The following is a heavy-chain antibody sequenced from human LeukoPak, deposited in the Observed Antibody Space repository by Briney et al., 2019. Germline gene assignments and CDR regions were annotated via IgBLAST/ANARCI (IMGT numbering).Heavy chain of an antibody. V-gene: IGHV3-21*01. D-gene: IGHD3-10*01. J-gene: IGHJ4*02. CDR2: ISSSSSYI. CDR1: GFTFSSYS. CDR3: ARDLSMVRGVIYY. Sequence: PGGSLRLSCAASGFTFSSYSMNWVRQAPGKGLEWVSSISSSSSYIYYADSVKGRFTISRDNAKNSLYLQMNSLRAEDTAVYYCARDLSMVRGVIYYWGQGTLVTVSS.